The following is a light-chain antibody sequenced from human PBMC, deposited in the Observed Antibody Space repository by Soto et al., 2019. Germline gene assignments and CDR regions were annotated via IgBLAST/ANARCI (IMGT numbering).Light chain of an antibody. CDR3: QQNGESPLT. Sequence: IVLTQSPGTVSLSPGERATLSCRAIQSVTSSYLSWYQQKPGQAPRLLIDGVSSRATGIPDKFSSSEAGTEFIRTISRLEPKDFAVYYCQQNGESPLTFGGGSKVEIK. J-gene: IGKJ4*01. CDR2: GVS. V-gene: IGKV3-20*01. CDR1: QSVTSSY.